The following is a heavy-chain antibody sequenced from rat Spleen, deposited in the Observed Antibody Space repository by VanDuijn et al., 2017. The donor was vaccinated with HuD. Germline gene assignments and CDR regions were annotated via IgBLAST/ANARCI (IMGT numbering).Heavy chain of an antibody. Sequence: EVQLVESDGGLVQPGRSLKLSCAASGFTFSDYYMAWVRQAPTKGLEWVASITNTGGSTYYPDSVKGRFTISRDDGKSTLYLEMDSLRSEDMATYYCVRQGYLRDWYFDFWGPGTMVTVSS. D-gene: IGHD2-5*01. CDR2: ITNTGGST. CDR3: VRQGYLRDWYFDF. V-gene: IGHV5-25*01. CDR1: GFTFSDYY. J-gene: IGHJ1*01.